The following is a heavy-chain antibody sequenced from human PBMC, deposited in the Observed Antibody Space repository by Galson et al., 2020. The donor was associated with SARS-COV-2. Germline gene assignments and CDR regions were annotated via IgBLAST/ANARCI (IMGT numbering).Heavy chain of an antibody. V-gene: IGHV3-33*01. CDR2: IFFDGSEK. Sequence: GGSLRLSCAASGFTFSDHAMHWVRQAPDKGLEWVAQIFFDGSEKYYGDPVRGRFTISRDSSKNTVYLEMNNLRVDDTAVYYCARDGQSSRGWAFDYWGQGTLLTVSS. CDR3: ARDGQSSRGWAFDY. J-gene: IGHJ4*02. D-gene: IGHD6-19*01. CDR1: GFTFSDHA.